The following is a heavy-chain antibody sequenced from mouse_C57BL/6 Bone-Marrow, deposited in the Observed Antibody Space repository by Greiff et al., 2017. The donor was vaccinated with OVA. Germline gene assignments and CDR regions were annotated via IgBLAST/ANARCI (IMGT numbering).Heavy chain of an antibody. J-gene: IGHJ4*01. CDR2: ISYDGSN. D-gene: IGHD1-1*01. Sequence: VQLQQSGPGLVKPSQSLSLTCSVTGYSITSGYYWNWIRQFPGNKLEWMGYISYDGSNNYNPSLKNRISITRDTSKNQFFLKLNSVTTEDTATYYCARGGYGSSYYAMDYWGQGTSVTVSS. CDR1: GYSITSGYY. V-gene: IGHV3-6*01. CDR3: ARGGYGSSYYAMDY.